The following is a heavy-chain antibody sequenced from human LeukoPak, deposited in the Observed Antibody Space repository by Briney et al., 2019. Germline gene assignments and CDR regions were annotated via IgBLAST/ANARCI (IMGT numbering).Heavy chain of an antibody. Sequence: GGSLRLSCAASGFTFSGYAMNWVRQAPGKGLEWVSYISSSGSTIYYADSVKGRFTISRDNAKNSLYLQMNSLRAEDTAVYYCARVKANLDYWGQGTLVTVSS. CDR3: ARVKANLDY. CDR2: ISSSGSTI. D-gene: IGHD1-14*01. CDR1: GFTFSGYA. V-gene: IGHV3-48*03. J-gene: IGHJ4*02.